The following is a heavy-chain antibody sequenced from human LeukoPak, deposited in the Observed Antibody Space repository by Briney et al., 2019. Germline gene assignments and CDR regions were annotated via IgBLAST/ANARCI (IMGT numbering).Heavy chain of an antibody. CDR3: ARDPVVAAIRVFDY. CDR1: GYSISSGYY. CDR2: IYHSGST. Sequence: SSETLSLTCTVSGYSISSGYYWGWIRQPPGKGLEWIGSIYHSGSTYYNPSLKSRVTISVDTSKNQFSLKLSSVTAADTAVYYCARDPVVAAIRVFDYWGQGTLVTVSS. D-gene: IGHD2-15*01. J-gene: IGHJ4*02. V-gene: IGHV4-38-2*02.